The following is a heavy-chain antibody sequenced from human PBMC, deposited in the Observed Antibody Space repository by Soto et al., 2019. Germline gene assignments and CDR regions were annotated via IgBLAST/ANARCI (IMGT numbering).Heavy chain of an antibody. Sequence: SETLSLTCTVSDISIGNYYFNWIRQPPGKGLQWIGYIYNSGVDYNPSLKSRVTISVDTSKTQFSLRLTSVTAADTALYYCARHPTGFPNWIDPWGQGIMVTVSS. J-gene: IGHJ5*02. CDR2: IYNSGV. V-gene: IGHV4-59*08. CDR1: DISIGNYY. D-gene: IGHD2-15*01. CDR3: ARHPTGFPNWIDP.